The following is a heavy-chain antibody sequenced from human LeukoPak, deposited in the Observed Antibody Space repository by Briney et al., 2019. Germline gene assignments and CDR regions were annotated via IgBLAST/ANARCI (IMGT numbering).Heavy chain of an antibody. D-gene: IGHD5-18*01. CDR3: ARAPDVDTEKTWFDP. V-gene: IGHV4-34*01. J-gene: IGHJ5*02. CDR1: GGSFSGYY. CDR2: INHSGST. Sequence: SETLSLTCAVYGGSFSGYYWSWIRQPPGKGLEWIGEINHSGSTNYNPSLRSRVTISVDTSKNQFSLKLSSVTAADTAVYYCARAPDVDTEKTWFDPWGQGTLVTVSS.